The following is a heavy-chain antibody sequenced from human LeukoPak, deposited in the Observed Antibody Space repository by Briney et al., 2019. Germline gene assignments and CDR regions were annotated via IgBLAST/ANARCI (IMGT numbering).Heavy chain of an antibody. D-gene: IGHD3-9*01. V-gene: IGHV4-31*03. Sequence: PSETLSLTCTVSGGSISSGGYCWSWIRQQPGKGLEWIGYIYYSGSTYYNPSLKGRATISVDTSKNQFSLKLSSVTAADTAVYYCARMPPLRYFELWGQGTLVTVSS. CDR3: ARMPPLRYFEL. J-gene: IGHJ4*02. CDR2: IYYSGST. CDR1: GGSISSGGYC.